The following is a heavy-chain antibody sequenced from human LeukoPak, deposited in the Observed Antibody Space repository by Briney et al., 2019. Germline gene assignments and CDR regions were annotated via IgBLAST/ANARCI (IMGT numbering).Heavy chain of an antibody. CDR3: ARPRGGASNVAFDI. Sequence: PGGSLRLSCAASGFTFSTYNMNWVRQAPGKGLEWVSSIPSAGTYIYYADSVKGRFTISRDNAKNTLYLQMNSLTAEDTAVYYCARPRGGASNVAFDIWGQGTMVTVSS. CDR1: GFTFSTYN. J-gene: IGHJ3*02. CDR2: IPSAGTYI. D-gene: IGHD2-15*01. V-gene: IGHV3-21*01.